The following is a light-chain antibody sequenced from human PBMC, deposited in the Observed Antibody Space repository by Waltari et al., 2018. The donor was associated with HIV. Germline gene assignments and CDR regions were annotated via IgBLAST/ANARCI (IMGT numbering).Light chain of an antibody. J-gene: IGLJ1*01. CDR3: SSYTTGSTLVV. CDR2: EVS. V-gene: IGLV2-14*01. CDR1: SIDGGGYPY. Sequence: QSALTQPASVSGSPRQSITISCTGTSIDGGGYPYVPWYQQFPGKAPKLMISEVSNRPSGVSDRLSGSKSGNTASLTISGLQAEDEADYYCSSYTTGSTLVVFGTGTKVIVL.